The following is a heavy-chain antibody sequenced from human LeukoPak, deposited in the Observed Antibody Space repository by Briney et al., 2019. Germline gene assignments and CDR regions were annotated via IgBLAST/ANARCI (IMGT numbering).Heavy chain of an antibody. J-gene: IGHJ6*02. D-gene: IGHD2/OR15-2a*01. Sequence: PGGSLRLSCKVSGFKFDVHGMHWVRQVPGKGLEWVSGISWSSSSRGYADSVKGRFTISRDNAKNSVFLQMDGLRPEDTALYYCAKDVSTGGVAAGYFHGLDVWGQGTTVTVSS. CDR1: GFKFDVHG. CDR2: ISWSSSSR. V-gene: IGHV3-9*01. CDR3: AKDVSTGGVAAGYFHGLDV.